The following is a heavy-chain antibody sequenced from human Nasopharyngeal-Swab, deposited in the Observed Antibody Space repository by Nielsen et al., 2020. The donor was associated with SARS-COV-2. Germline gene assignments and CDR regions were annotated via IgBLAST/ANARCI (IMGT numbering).Heavy chain of an antibody. J-gene: IGHJ3*02. CDR3: AKSGPRFAYDSSGYYGSGAFDI. Sequence: SLKISCAASGFTFDDYAMHWVRQAPGKGLGWVSGISWNSGSIGYADSVKGRFTISRDNAKNSLYLQMNSLRAEDTASYYCAKSGPRFAYDSSGYYGSGAFDIWGQGTMVTVSS. D-gene: IGHD3-22*01. CDR1: GFTFDDYA. V-gene: IGHV3-9*01. CDR2: ISWNSGSI.